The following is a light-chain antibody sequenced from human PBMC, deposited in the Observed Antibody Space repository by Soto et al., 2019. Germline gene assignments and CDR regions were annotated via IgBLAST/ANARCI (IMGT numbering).Light chain of an antibody. Sequence: DIQMTQSPSSLSASLGDRVTITCQASRDISVYLNWYQQKPGKPPKLIVYDASNLQTGVPSRFSGSGSGTHFTVTISSLQPEAIATYYCQQYDNLPPYTFGQGTPLEIK. J-gene: IGKJ2*01. CDR1: RDISVY. V-gene: IGKV1-33*01. CDR2: DAS. CDR3: QQYDNLPPYT.